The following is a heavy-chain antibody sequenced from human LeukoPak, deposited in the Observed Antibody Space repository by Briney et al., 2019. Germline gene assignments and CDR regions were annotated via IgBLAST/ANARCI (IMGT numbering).Heavy chain of an antibody. D-gene: IGHD2-2*01. CDR3: AKDLRVIVVTYYMDV. CDR1: GFTFNSYA. J-gene: IGHJ6*03. V-gene: IGHV3-23*01. Sequence: GGSLRLSCAASGFTFNSYAMTWVRQAPGKGLEWVSSISGNGGSTYYTDSVKGLFTISRDNSKNTLYLQMNSLRAEDTAAYYCAKDLRVIVVTYYMDVWGKGTTVTVSS. CDR2: ISGNGGST.